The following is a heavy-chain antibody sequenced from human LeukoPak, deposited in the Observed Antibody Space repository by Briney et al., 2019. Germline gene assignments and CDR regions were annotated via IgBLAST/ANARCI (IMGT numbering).Heavy chain of an antibody. CDR2: INWNGGST. CDR3: ARVKLLYGSGIGEAFDI. V-gene: IGHV3-20*04. Sequence: GVSVRLSCAASGFTFDDYGMSWVRQAPGKGLEWVSGINWNGGSTGYEDSVKGRFTISRDNAKNSLYLQMNSLRAEDTALYYCARVKLLYGSGIGEAFDIWGQGTMVTVSS. J-gene: IGHJ3*02. CDR1: GFTFDDYG. D-gene: IGHD3-10*01.